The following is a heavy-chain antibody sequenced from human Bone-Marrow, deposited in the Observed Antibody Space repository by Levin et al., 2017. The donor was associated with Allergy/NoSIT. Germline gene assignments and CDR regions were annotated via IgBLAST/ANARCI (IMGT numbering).Heavy chain of an antibody. J-gene: IGHJ4*02. CDR2: ISYDGSNK. CDR3: ARKFDGGKSVDALVGYYFDY. D-gene: IGHD4-23*01. CDR1: GFTFSGYA. V-gene: IGHV3-30-3*01. Sequence: GGSLRLSCAASGFTFSGYAIHWVRQAPGEGLEWVAVISYDGSNKYYADSVKVRFTISRDNSKNTLYLQMNSLRAEDTAVYYCARKFDGGKSVDALVGYYFDYWGQGTLVTVSS.